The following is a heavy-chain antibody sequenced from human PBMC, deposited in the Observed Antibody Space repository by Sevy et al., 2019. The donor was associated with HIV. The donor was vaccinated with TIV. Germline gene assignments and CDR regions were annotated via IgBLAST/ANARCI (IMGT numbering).Heavy chain of an antibody. CDR3: ARSSVVRGVAFNF. V-gene: IGHV3-72*01. J-gene: IGHJ3*01. Sequence: GGSLRLSCAASGFTFSDHYMDWVRQAPGKGLEWVGRTRNKANSYTTEYAASVKGRFTISRDDSKNSLYLQMNSLKTEDTAVYYWARSSVVRGVAFNFWGQGTMVTVSS. CDR2: TRNKANSYTT. D-gene: IGHD3-10*01. CDR1: GFTFSDHY.